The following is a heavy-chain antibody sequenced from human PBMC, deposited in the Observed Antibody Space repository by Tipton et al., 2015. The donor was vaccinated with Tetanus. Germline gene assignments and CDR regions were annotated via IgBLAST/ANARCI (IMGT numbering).Heavy chain of an antibody. CDR3: ARGTNPYGDPYYYYGMDV. CDR1: GFTFSDYY. V-gene: IGHV3-23*01. D-gene: IGHD4-17*01. J-gene: IGHJ6*02. CDR2: ISGSGGST. Sequence: SLRLSCAASGFTFSDYYMSWIRQAPGKGLECISTISGSGGSTYYADSVKGRFTISRDNSKNTLYLQMNSLRADDTAVYYCARGTNPYGDPYYYYGMDVWGQGTTVTVSS.